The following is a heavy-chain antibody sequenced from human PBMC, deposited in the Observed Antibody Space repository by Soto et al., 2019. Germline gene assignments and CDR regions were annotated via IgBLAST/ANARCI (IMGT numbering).Heavy chain of an antibody. CDR2: ISYDGSNK. V-gene: IGHV3-30*18. Sequence: QVQLVESGGGVVQPGRSLRLSCAASGFTFSSYGMHWVRQAPGKGLEWVAVISYDGSNKYYADSVKGRFTISRDNSKNTLYLPMNGLRAEDTAVYYCAKDEAYYDFWSGYSYYYYGMDVWGQGTTFTVSS. J-gene: IGHJ6*02. CDR3: AKDEAYYDFWSGYSYYYYGMDV. CDR1: GFTFSSYG. D-gene: IGHD3-3*01.